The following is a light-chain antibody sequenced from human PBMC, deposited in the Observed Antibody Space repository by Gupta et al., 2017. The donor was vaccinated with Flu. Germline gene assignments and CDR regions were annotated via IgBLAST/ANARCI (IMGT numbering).Light chain of an antibody. CDR1: KLGDKY. CDR2: QDS. CDR3: QAWDSSTAV. V-gene: IGLV3-1*01. J-gene: IGLJ1*01. Sequence: SYELTQPPSVSVSPGQTASITCSGDKLGDKYVFCYQQKPGQSPVLVIYQDSKRPSGIPEQFSGSNSENTATLTISGTQAMDEADYYCQAWDSSTAVFGTGTKVTVL.